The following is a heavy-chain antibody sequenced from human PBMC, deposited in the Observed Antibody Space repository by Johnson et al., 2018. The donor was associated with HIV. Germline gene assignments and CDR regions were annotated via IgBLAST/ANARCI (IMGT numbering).Heavy chain of an antibody. D-gene: IGHD2-21*02. CDR2: IKSKTDGGTSKTDGGTT. Sequence: EVQLVESGGGLVKPGGSLRLSCAASGFTFNHAWMNWVRQAPGKGLEWVGRIKSKTDGGTSKTDGGTTDYAAPVKGRFTISRDDSKNTLYLQMNSLKTEDTAVYYCARAPRAFCDGDCYPNACGIWGQGTMVTVSS. J-gene: IGHJ3*02. V-gene: IGHV3-15*01. CDR1: GFTFNHAW. CDR3: ARAPRAFCDGDCYPNACGI.